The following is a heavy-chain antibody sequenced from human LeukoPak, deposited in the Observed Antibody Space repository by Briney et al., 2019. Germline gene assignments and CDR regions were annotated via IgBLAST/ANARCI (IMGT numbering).Heavy chain of an antibody. CDR1: GFTFSDYY. V-gene: IGHV3-11*01. Sequence: GGSLRLSCEASGFTFSDYYMSWIRQAPGKGLEWVSYISSSGSTIYYADSVKGRFTISRDNAKNSLYLQMNSLRAEDTAVYYCAREARFLEWLLHYYYYGMDVWGQGTTVTVSS. D-gene: IGHD3-3*01. CDR3: AREARFLEWLLHYYYYGMDV. CDR2: ISSSGSTI. J-gene: IGHJ6*02.